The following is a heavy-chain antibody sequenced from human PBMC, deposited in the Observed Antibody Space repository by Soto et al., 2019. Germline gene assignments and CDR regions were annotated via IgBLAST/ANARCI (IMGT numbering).Heavy chain of an antibody. CDR2: ISTSGSTI. Sequence: EVQVVESGGGVVQPGGSLRLSCVASGFTFSLYEMNWVRQAPGKGLEWVSYISTSGSTIYYAGSVKGRFTISRDNAKNSLYLQMTSLRAEDTAVYYCARDGYGDPYYYYGMDVWGQGTTVTVSS. CDR3: ARDGYGDPYYYYGMDV. D-gene: IGHD4-17*01. CDR1: GFTFSLYE. V-gene: IGHV3-48*03. J-gene: IGHJ6*02.